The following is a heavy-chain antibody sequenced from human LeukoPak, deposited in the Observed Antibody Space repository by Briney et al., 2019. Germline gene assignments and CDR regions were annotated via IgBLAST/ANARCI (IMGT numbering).Heavy chain of an antibody. CDR2: TYSGGST. Sequence: GGSLRLSCAASGFTFSSYAMHWVRQAPGKGLEWVSVTYSGGSTYYADSVKGRFTISRDNSKNTLYLQMNSLRAEDTAVYYCAREQQLVPAFDIWGQGTMVTVSS. V-gene: IGHV3-53*01. D-gene: IGHD6-13*01. CDR3: AREQQLVPAFDI. CDR1: GFTFSSYA. J-gene: IGHJ3*02.